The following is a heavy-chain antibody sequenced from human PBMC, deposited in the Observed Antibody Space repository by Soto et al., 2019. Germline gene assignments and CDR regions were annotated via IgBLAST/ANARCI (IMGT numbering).Heavy chain of an antibody. CDR2: IWYDGRNK. J-gene: IGHJ1*01. V-gene: IGHV3-33*01. Sequence: QVQLVESGGGVVQPGRSLRLSCAASGFTFSSYGMHRVRQAAGKGLEWVAVIWYDGRNKYYAVSVKGRFTIPGDNSKNTLYLQMNSLRAEDTAVYYCATDPGGGDYYFEYFQHWGQGTLVTVSS. D-gene: IGHD2-21*02. CDR1: GFTFSSYG. CDR3: ATDPGGGDYYFEYFQH.